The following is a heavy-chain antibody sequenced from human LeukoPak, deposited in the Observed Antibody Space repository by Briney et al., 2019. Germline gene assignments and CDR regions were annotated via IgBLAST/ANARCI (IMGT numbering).Heavy chain of an antibody. Sequence: PSETLSLTCTVSGGSISSYYWSWVRQPPGKGLEWIGYIYYSGSTSYSPSLKSRVTISVDTSKNQFSLKLSSVTAADTAVYYCARDPALLGYCKSVSCPVTYGMDVWGQGTTVTVPS. J-gene: IGHJ6*02. CDR3: ARDPALLGYCKSVSCPVTYGMDV. CDR2: IYYSGST. CDR1: GGSISSYY. V-gene: IGHV4-59*01. D-gene: IGHD2-15*01.